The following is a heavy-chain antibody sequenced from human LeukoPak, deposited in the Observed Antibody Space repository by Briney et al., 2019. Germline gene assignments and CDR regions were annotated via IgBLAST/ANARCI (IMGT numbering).Heavy chain of an antibody. V-gene: IGHV3-23*01. Sequence: GGSLRLSCAASGFTFSSYAMSWVRQAPGKGLEWVSTISGTFGSTYYADSVKGRFTISRHNSKNTLYLQMNSLRAQYTAVYYCAKRGDERGLYYFDYWGQGTLVTVSS. CDR1: GFTFSSYA. CDR3: AKRGDERGLYYFDY. J-gene: IGHJ4*02. D-gene: IGHD3-10*01. CDR2: ISGTFGST.